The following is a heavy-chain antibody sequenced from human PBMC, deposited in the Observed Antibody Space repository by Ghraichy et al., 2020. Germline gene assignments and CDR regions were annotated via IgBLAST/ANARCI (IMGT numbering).Heavy chain of an antibody. J-gene: IGHJ6*03. V-gene: IGHV4-31*03. CDR1: GGSISSGGYY. CDR2: IYYSGST. Sequence: SQTLSLTCTVSGGSISSGGYYWSWIRQHPGKGLEWIGYIYYSGSTYYNPSLKSRVTISVDTSKNQFSLKLSSVTAADTAVYYCARIWGAGSGSYLYYYYYMDVWGKGTTVTVSS. D-gene: IGHD3-10*01. CDR3: ARIWGAGSGSYLYYYYYMDV.